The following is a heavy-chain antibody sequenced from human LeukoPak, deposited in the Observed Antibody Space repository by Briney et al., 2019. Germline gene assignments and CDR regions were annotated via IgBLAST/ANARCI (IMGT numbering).Heavy chain of an antibody. CDR1: GGSISSGGYY. CDR2: IYYSGST. CDR3: AKDYYYDPVDAFDV. Sequence: PSETLSLTCTVSGGSISSGGYYWSWIRQHPGKGLEWIAYIYYSGSTYYNPSLKSRVTISVDTSKNQFSLKLSSVTAADTAVYYCAKDYYYDPVDAFDVWGQGTMVSVSS. D-gene: IGHD3-22*01. V-gene: IGHV4-31*03. J-gene: IGHJ3*01.